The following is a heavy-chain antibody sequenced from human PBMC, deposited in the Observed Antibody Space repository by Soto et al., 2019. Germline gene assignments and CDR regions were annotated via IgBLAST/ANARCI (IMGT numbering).Heavy chain of an antibody. J-gene: IGHJ4*02. Sequence: SETLCQTGDVADNAIIGGGYTWAWIRQPPGKALEWIGHTNHSGNPYYNPSLKSRVIISVDRSKNQFSLKVRSVTAADTAVYYCARVYVWNCISTSCPFDYWGQGTLVTVSS. CDR1: DNAIIGGGYT. D-gene: IGHD2-2*01. CDR3: ARVYVWNCISTSCPFDY. CDR2: TNHSGNP. V-gene: IGHV4-30-2*01.